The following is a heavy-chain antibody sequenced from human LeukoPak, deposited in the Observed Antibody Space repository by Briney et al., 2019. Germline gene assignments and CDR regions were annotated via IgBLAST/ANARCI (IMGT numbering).Heavy chain of an antibody. V-gene: IGHV3-53*01. CDR3: AKDERPDGKWSIDY. CDR2: ILAKSNTP. CDR1: GFTVSSNY. Sequence: GGSLRLSCAASGFTVSSNYMSWVRQAPGKGLEWVSAILAKSNTPYYADSVKGRFTISRDDSKNTVWLHMNSLRAEDTAVYYCAKDERPDGKWSIDYWGQGTLVTVSS. D-gene: IGHD1-14*01. J-gene: IGHJ4*02.